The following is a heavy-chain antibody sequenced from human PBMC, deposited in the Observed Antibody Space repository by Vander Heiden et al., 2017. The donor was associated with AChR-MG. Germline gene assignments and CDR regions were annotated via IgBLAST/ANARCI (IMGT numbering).Heavy chain of an antibody. CDR3: ARVSHSGYAPDWFDP. V-gene: IGHV4-59*01. CDR2: IYYSGST. Sequence: QVQLQESGPGLVKPSETLSPTCPVSGGSIRSYYWSWIRQPPGKGLEWIGYIYYSGSTNYNPSLKSRVTISVDTSKNQFSLKLSSVTAADTAVYYCARVSHSGYAPDWFDPWGQGTLVTVSS. D-gene: IGHD5-12*01. J-gene: IGHJ5*02. CDR1: GGSIRSYY.